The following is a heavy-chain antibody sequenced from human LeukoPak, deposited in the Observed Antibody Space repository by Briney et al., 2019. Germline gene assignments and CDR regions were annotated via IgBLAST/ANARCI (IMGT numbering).Heavy chain of an antibody. CDR1: GYTFSGYY. V-gene: IGHV1-2*02. Sequence: ASVKVSCKASGYTFSGYYMHWVRQAPGQGLEWMGWINPNRGGTNYAQKFQGRVTMTRDTSISTAYMELSRLRSDDTAVYYCGRIYCSSTSCYYFDYWGQGTLVTVSS. CDR2: INPNRGGT. CDR3: GRIYCSSTSCYYFDY. D-gene: IGHD2-2*01. J-gene: IGHJ4*02.